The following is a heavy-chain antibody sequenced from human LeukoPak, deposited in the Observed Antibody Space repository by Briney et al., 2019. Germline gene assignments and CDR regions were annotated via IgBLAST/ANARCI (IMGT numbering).Heavy chain of an antibody. CDR3: ARGAEWLRFGDFDY. Sequence: PGGSLRLSCAASGFTFSSYAMHWVRQAPGKVLEYVSAIRSNGGSTYYANSVKGRFTISRDNSKNTLYLQMGSLRAEDMAVYYCARGAEWLRFGDFDYWGQGTLVTVSS. CDR2: IRSNGGST. CDR1: GFTFSSYA. V-gene: IGHV3-64*01. J-gene: IGHJ4*02. D-gene: IGHD5-12*01.